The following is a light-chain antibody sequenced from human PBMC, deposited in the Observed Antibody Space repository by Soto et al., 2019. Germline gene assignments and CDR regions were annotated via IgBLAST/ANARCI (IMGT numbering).Light chain of an antibody. V-gene: IGKV1-6*01. CDR3: LQDYNYPRT. J-gene: IGKJ2*02. CDR2: ATS. CDR1: QGIRNE. Sequence: AIQMTQSPSSLSASVGDRVTITCRASQGIRNELGWYQQKPGRAPKLLIFATSTLQSGVSSRFRGSGSGTDFALTISSLQPEDSATYYCLQDYNYPRTFGQGTKLESK.